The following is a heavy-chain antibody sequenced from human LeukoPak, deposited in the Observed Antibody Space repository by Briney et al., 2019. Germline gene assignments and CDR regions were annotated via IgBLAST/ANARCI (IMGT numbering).Heavy chain of an antibody. CDR1: GYTFTNYG. CDR2: ISANNGNR. D-gene: IGHD6-13*01. Sequence: ASVKVSCKASGYTFTNYGISWVRQAPGQGLEWMGWISANNGNRNYALKLQDRVSMTTDTSTSTAYMELRSLRSEDTAVYYCARVVGLTGYSSSWYSGYYYYMDVWGKGTTVTVSS. V-gene: IGHV1-18*01. J-gene: IGHJ6*03. CDR3: ARVVGLTGYSSSWYSGYYYYMDV.